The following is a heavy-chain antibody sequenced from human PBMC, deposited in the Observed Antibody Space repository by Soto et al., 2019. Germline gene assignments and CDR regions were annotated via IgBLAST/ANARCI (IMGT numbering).Heavy chain of an antibody. D-gene: IGHD6-13*01. Sequence: SVKVSCKASGGTFSSYAISWVRQAPGQGLEWMGGIIPIFGTANYAQKFQGRVTITADESTSTAYMELSSLRSEDTAVYYCARSIRPGIAAAGPFDYWGQGTLVTVSS. V-gene: IGHV1-69*13. CDR2: IIPIFGTA. J-gene: IGHJ4*02. CDR3: ARSIRPGIAAAGPFDY. CDR1: GGTFSSYA.